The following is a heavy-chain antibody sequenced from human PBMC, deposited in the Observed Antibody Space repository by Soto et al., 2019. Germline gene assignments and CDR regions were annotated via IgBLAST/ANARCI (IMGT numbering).Heavy chain of an antibody. J-gene: IGHJ5*02. D-gene: IGHD4-17*01. CDR3: ARGYPVTVTPRSGFDP. CDR2: INSDGSST. V-gene: IGHV3-74*01. CDR1: GFTFSSYW. Sequence: EVQLVESGGGLVQPGGSLRLSCAASGFTFSSYWMHWVRQAPGKGLVWVSRINSDGSSTSYADSVKGRFTISRDNAKNTLYLQLNSLRAEDTAVYYCARGYPVTVTPRSGFDPWGQGTLVTVSS.